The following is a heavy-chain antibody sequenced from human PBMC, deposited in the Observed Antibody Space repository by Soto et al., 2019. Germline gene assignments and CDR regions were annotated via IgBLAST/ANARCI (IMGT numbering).Heavy chain of an antibody. CDR3: ARSYAVTDALDY. V-gene: IGHV3-21*01. CDR2: ISADTSYI. Sequence: PGGSLRLSCAASGVTCITYSMNWVRQAPGKGLEWVSSISADTSYIYYADSLKGRFTISRDSAKNPLYLQMNSLRAEDTAVYYCARSYAVTDALDYWGQGTLVTVSS. CDR1: GVTCITYS. J-gene: IGHJ4*02. D-gene: IGHD4-17*01.